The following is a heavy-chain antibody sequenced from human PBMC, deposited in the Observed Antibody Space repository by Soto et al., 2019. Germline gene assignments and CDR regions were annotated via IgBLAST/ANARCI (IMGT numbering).Heavy chain of an antibody. V-gene: IGHV3-30*18. CDR3: AKSYGDYYFDY. D-gene: IGHD4-17*01. CDR1: GFTFSSYG. Sequence: GGSLRLSCAASGFTFSSYGMHWVRQAPGKGLEWVAVISYDGSNKYYADSVKGRFTISRDNSKNTLYLQMNSLRAEDTAVYYCAKSYGDYYFDYWGQGTLVTVSS. CDR2: ISYDGSNK. J-gene: IGHJ4*02.